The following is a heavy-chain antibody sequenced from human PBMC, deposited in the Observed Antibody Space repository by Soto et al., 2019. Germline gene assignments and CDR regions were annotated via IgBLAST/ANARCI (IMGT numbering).Heavy chain of an antibody. V-gene: IGHV3-64*01. CDR1: GFTFSSYA. CDR2: ISSNGGST. Sequence: GGSLRLSCAASGFTFSSYAMHWVRQAPGKGLEYVSAISSNGGSTYYANSVKGRFTISRDNSKNTLCLQMGSLRAEDMAVYYCARDRYCSSTNCFSAFDIWGQGTMVTVSS. D-gene: IGHD2-2*01. CDR3: ARDRYCSSTNCFSAFDI. J-gene: IGHJ3*02.